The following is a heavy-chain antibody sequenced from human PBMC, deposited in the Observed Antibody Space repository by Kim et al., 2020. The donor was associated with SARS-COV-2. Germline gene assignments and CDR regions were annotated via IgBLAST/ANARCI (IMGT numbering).Heavy chain of an antibody. V-gene: IGHV1-2*02. CDR2: INPNSGGT. CDR3: ARDPLSGWQDFDY. D-gene: IGHD6-19*01. Sequence: ASVKVSCKASGYTFTGYYMHWVRQAPGQGLEWMGWINPNSGGTNYAQKFQGRVTMTRDTSISTAYMELSRLRSDDTAVYYCARDPLSGWQDFDYWGQGTLVTVSS. CDR1: GYTFTGYY. J-gene: IGHJ4*02.